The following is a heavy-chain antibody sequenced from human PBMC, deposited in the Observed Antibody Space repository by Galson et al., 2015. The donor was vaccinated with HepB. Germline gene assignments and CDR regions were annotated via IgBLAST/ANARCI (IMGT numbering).Heavy chain of an antibody. CDR1: GFTFSSYG. CDR3: ANLWGSWQGY. CDR2: IRYDGSNK. Sequence: SLRLSCAASGFTFSSYGMHWVRQAPGTGLEWVAFIRYDGSNKYYADSVKGRFIISRNNSRNTLYLQMNSLRAEDTAIYYCANLWGSWQGYWGQGTLVTVSS. D-gene: IGHD2-15*01. J-gene: IGHJ4*02. V-gene: IGHV3-30*02.